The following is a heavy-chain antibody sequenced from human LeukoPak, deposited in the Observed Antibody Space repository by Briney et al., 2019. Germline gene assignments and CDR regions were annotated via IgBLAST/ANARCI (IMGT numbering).Heavy chain of an antibody. Sequence: PGRSLRLSCAASGFTFDDYAMHWVRQAPGKGLEWVSGISWNSGSIGYADSVKGRFTISRDNAKNSLYLQMNSLRAEDTAVYYCARDRYLYSSGGDYYYGIDVWGQGTTVTVSS. V-gene: IGHV3-9*01. D-gene: IGHD6-19*01. CDR3: ARDRYLYSSGGDYYYGIDV. CDR1: GFTFDDYA. J-gene: IGHJ6*02. CDR2: ISWNSGSI.